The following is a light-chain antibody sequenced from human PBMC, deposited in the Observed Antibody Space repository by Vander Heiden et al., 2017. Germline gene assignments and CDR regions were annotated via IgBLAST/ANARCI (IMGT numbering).Light chain of an antibody. CDR3: QVWDSSSDHHVV. CDR2: DDS. V-gene: IGLV3-21*02. CDR1: NIGRKS. Sequence: SYVLTQPPSVSVAPGQTARITCGGNNIGRKSVHWYQQKPGQAPVLVVYDDSDRPSGTPQRFSGSNSGNTATLTISRVDAGDEADYYCQVWDSSSDHHVVFGGGTKLTVL. J-gene: IGLJ2*01.